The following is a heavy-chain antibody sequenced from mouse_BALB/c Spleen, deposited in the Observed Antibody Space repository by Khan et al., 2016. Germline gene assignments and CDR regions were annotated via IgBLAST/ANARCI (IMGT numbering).Heavy chain of an antibody. CDR2: IYPGNGDT. CDR3: ARASYYDGSSVSRFVH. J-gene: IGHJ3*01. CDR1: GYTFTSYN. V-gene: IGHV1-12*01. D-gene: IGHD1-1*01. Sequence: QVQLQQPGAELVKPGASVKMSCKTSGYTFTSYNMHWVKQTPGQGLEWIGAIYPGNGDTSYNQKFKGKATLTADKSSSTAYMQLSSLTSEASAVYYGARASYYDGSSVSRFVHWGQGTLVTVSA.